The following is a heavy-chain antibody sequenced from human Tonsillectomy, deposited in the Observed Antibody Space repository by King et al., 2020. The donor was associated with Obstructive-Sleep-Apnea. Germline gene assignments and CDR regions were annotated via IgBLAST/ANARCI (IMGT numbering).Heavy chain of an antibody. D-gene: IGHD2/OR15-2a*01. CDR1: GFTFSNAW. J-gene: IGHJ4*02. CDR2: IKSKTDGGTT. CDR3: TTVISDSTYFYYTDY. Sequence: VQLVESGGGLVKPGGSLRLSCAASGFTFSNAWMSWVRQAPGKGLEWVGHIKSKTDGGTTDFAAPVKGRFTISRGDSKTTLDLQMNSLKAEDTAVYYCTTVISDSTYFYYTDYWGQGTLVIVSS. V-gene: IGHV3-15*01.